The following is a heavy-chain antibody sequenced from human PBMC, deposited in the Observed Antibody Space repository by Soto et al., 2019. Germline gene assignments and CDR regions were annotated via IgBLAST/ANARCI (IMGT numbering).Heavy chain of an antibody. V-gene: IGHV3-30*18. J-gene: IGHJ4*02. CDR1: GFTFSSYG. CDR3: AKDYDFWSGYHDY. D-gene: IGHD3-3*01. CDR2: ISYDGSNK. Sequence: ESGGGVVQPGRSLRLSCAASGFTFSSYGMHWVRQAPGKGLEWVAVISYDGSNKYYADSVKGRFTISRDNSKNTLYLQMNSLRAEDTAVYYCAKDYDFWSGYHDYWGQGTLVTVSS.